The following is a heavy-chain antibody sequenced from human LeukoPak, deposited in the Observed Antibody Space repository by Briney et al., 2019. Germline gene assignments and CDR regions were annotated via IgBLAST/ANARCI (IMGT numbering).Heavy chain of an antibody. CDR1: GFTFGDYA. Sequence: PGGSLRLSCAASGFTFGDYAMSWVRQAPGKGLEWVSGLNWNGGSTGYADSVKGRFTISRDNAKNSLYLQMNSLRAEDTALYYCARVLTGNDYWGQEPWSPSPQ. D-gene: IGHD1-1*01. J-gene: IGHJ4*01. CDR3: ARVLTGNDY. CDR2: LNWNGGST. V-gene: IGHV3-20*04.